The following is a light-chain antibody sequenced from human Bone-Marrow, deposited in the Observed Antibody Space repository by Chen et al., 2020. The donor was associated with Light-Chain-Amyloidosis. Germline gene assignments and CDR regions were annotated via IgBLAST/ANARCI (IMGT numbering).Light chain of an antibody. Sequence: QSVLTQPPSASGTPGQRVTISCSGASANIGGNYVYWYQHFPGAAPNLLIHSNSQRPSGVPHRCSSATSGTAACLAIRGLRSEDEDDYYCAAGDGSPGGYVFGAGTKVIVL. CDR2: SNS. J-gene: IGLJ1*01. CDR3: AAGDGSPGGYV. V-gene: IGLV1-47*01. CDR1: SANIGGNY.